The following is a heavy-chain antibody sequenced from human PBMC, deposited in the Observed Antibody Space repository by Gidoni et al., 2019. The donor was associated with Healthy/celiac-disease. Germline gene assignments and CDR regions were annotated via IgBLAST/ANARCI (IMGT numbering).Heavy chain of an antibody. CDR3: ARDQYYDPADFDY. J-gene: IGHJ4*02. Sequence: HVQLVQSVAAVKKPGASVKVSCKASGYTFTSYGISWVRQPHGQGREWMGWISAYNGNTNYAQKLQGRVNMTTDTSTSTAYMELRSMRSEDTAVYYCARDQYYDPADFDYWGQGTLVTVSS. V-gene: IGHV1-18*01. CDR1: GYTFTSYG. D-gene: IGHD3-22*01. CDR2: ISAYNGNT.